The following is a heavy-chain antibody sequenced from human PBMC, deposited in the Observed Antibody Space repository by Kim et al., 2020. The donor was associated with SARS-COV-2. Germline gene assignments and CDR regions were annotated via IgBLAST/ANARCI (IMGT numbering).Heavy chain of an antibody. Sequence: SETLSLTCAVYGGSFSGYYWSWIRQPPGKGLEWIGEINHSGSTNYNPSLKSRVTISVDTSKNQFSLKLSSVTAADTAVYYCARGQKKYYYDSSGRIDYWGQGTLVTVSS. CDR1: GGSFSGYY. CDR3: ARGQKKYYYDSSGRIDY. J-gene: IGHJ4*02. CDR2: INHSGST. D-gene: IGHD3-22*01. V-gene: IGHV4-34*01.